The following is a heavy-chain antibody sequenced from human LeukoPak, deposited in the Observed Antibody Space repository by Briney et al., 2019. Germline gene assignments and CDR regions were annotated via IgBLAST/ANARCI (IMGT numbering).Heavy chain of an antibody. D-gene: IGHD3-22*01. CDR2: ISSDSSTI. J-gene: IGHJ3*02. V-gene: IGHV3-11*04. Sequence: PGGSLRLSCAASGFTFSDYYMSWLRQAPGKGLEWVSYISSDSSTIYYADSVKGRFTISRDNAKNSLYLQMNSLRAEDTAVYYCARNRVYYDSSGYYGGGAFDIWGQGTMVTVPS. CDR1: GFTFSDYY. CDR3: ARNRVYYDSSGYYGGGAFDI.